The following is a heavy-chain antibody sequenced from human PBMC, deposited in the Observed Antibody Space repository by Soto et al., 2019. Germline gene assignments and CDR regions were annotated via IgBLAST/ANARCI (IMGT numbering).Heavy chain of an antibody. CDR1: GFTFSSYA. V-gene: IGHV3-23*01. CDR3: AKDSEVGATIGGDY. J-gene: IGHJ4*02. Sequence: GGSLRLSCAASGFTFSSYAMSWVRQAPGKGLEWVSAISGSGGSTYYADSVKGRFTISRDNSKNTLYLQMNSLRAEDTTEYYCAKDSEVGATIGGDYWGQGTLVTVSS. D-gene: IGHD1-26*01. CDR2: ISGSGGST.